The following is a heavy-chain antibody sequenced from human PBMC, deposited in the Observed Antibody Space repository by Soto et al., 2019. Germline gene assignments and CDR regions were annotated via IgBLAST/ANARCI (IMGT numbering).Heavy chain of an antibody. V-gene: IGHV3-48*02. J-gene: IGHJ4*02. CDR2: IGLNSGTI. CDR3: ARDHRWAFDY. D-gene: IGHD3-16*01. Sequence: EVQLVESGGGLVQPGGNLRLSCVASGFTFDSYAMNWVRQAPGKGLEWLSYIGLNSGTIEYSDSVEGRFTISRDDGKSSLSLQMNSLSEEATAVYFCARDHRWAFDYWGRGTLVTVTS. CDR1: GFTFDSYA.